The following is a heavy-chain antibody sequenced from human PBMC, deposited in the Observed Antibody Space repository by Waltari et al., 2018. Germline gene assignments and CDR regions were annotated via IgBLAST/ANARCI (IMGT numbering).Heavy chain of an antibody. J-gene: IGHJ3*02. Sequence: EVQLVESGGGLVQPGRSLRLSCAASGFTFDDYAMHWVRQAPGQGLEWVSGISWNRGSIGYAYSVKGLFTISRDNAKNSLYLQMNSLRAEDMALYYCAKDMGAGATDAFDIWGQGTMVTVSS. D-gene: IGHD1-26*01. CDR3: AKDMGAGATDAFDI. V-gene: IGHV3-9*03. CDR1: GFTFDDYA. CDR2: ISWNRGSI.